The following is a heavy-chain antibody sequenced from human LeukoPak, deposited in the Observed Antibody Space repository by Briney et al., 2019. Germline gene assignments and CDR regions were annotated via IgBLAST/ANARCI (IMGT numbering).Heavy chain of an antibody. CDR3: ARGASVGDYYYYYGMDV. Sequence: GASVKVSCKASGYTFTSYYMHWVRQAPGQGLEWVGIINPSGGSTSYAQMFQGRVTMTRDTSTSTVYMELSSLRSEDTAVYYCARGASVGDYYYYYGMDVWGQGTTVTVSS. V-gene: IGHV1-46*01. CDR1: GYTFTSYY. D-gene: IGHD3-16*01. CDR2: INPSGGST. J-gene: IGHJ6*02.